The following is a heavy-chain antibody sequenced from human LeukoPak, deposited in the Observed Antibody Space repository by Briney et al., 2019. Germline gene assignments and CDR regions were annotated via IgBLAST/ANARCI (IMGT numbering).Heavy chain of an antibody. Sequence: ASVKVSCKASGYTFTGYYMHWVRQAPGQGLEWMGWISAYNGNTNYAQKLQGRVTMTTDTSTSTAYMELRSLRSDDTAVYYCARDKRPYCSSTSCAGYNWFDPWGQGTLVTVSS. V-gene: IGHV1-18*04. J-gene: IGHJ5*02. CDR2: ISAYNGNT. CDR3: ARDKRPYCSSTSCAGYNWFDP. D-gene: IGHD2-2*01. CDR1: GYTFTGYY.